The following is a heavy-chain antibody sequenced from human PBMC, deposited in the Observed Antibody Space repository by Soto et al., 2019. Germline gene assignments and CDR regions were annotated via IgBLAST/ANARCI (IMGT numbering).Heavy chain of an antibody. D-gene: IGHD6-19*01. Sequence: QVQLQQSGPGLVKPSQTLSLICAISGDSVSSKTATWNWIRQSPSRGLELLGRTYYRSKWYNVYAVSVKSRLVIPPDTSKNQLSLQLNSLTPEDAAVYFCARDGSGFHWYFDLWGRGTLVTVSS. CDR3: ARDGSGFHWYFDL. CDR1: GDSVSSKTAT. V-gene: IGHV6-1*01. J-gene: IGHJ2*01. CDR2: TYYRSKWYN.